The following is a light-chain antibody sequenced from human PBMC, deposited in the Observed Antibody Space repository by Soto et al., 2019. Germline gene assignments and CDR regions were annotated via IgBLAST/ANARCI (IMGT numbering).Light chain of an antibody. Sequence: IVLTQSPGTLSLSPWERVTLSCRASQSVTTRLAWYQHKPGQAPKVLIYRASIRATGIPDRFTGSGSGTDFTLTISRLEPEDFAVYYCQQYGSSPLTFGGGTKVDIK. J-gene: IGKJ4*01. V-gene: IGKV3-20*01. CDR3: QQYGSSPLT. CDR2: RAS. CDR1: QSVTTR.